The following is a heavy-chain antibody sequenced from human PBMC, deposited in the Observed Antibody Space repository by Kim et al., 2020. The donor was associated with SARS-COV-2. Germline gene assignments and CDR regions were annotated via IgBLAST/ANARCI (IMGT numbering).Heavy chain of an antibody. J-gene: IGHJ5*02. CDR3: ASLDYGDYDPRNWFDP. CDR2: IKQDGSEK. CDR1: GFTFSSYW. Sequence: GGSLRLSCAASGFTFSSYWMSWVRQAPGKGLEWVANIKQDGSEKYYVDSVKGRFTISRDNAKNSLYLQMNSLRAEDTAVYYCASLDYGDYDPRNWFDPWGQGTLVTVSS. D-gene: IGHD4-17*01. V-gene: IGHV3-7*01.